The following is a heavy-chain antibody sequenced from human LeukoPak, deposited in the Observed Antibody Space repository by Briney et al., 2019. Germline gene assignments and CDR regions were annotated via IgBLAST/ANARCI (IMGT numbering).Heavy chain of an antibody. CDR2: ISGCGGST. V-gene: IGHV3-23*01. Sequence: GGSLRLSCAASGFTFSSYAMSWVRQAPGKGLEWVSAISGCGGSTYYADSVKGRFTISRDNSKSTLYLQMNSLRAEDTAVYYCANAVYCSSTSCYSPYWGQGTLVTVSS. CDR1: GFTFSSYA. CDR3: ANAVYCSSTSCYSPY. D-gene: IGHD2-2*02. J-gene: IGHJ4*02.